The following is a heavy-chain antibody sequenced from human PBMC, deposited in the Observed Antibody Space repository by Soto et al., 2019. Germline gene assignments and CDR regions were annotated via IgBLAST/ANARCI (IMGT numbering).Heavy chain of an antibody. CDR1: GYSCISYD. J-gene: IGHJ5*02. CDR3: ARDPKNDNWLDP. Sequence: GASVKVSCKASGYSCISYDINWVRQATGQGLEWMGWMNPNNGNTDYAQKFQGRVTMTRDTSTSTAYMELSSLTSEDTAVYYCARDPKNDNWLDPWGQGTLVTVSS. CDR2: MNPNNGNT. V-gene: IGHV1-8*01.